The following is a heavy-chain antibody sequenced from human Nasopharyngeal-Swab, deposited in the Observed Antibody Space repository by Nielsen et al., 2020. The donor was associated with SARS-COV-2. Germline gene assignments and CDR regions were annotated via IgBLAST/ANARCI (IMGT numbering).Heavy chain of an antibody. Sequence: ASVKVSCKASGYIFTSYAMHWVRQAPGQRLEWMGWINAGNGNTKYSQKFLGRVTITRDTSASTAYMELSSLRSEDTAVYYCARGRRGYCSGGSCGGNWYFDYWGQGTLVTVSS. CDR2: INAGNGNT. CDR1: GYIFTSYA. D-gene: IGHD2-15*01. V-gene: IGHV1-3*01. CDR3: ARGRRGYCSGGSCGGNWYFDY. J-gene: IGHJ4*02.